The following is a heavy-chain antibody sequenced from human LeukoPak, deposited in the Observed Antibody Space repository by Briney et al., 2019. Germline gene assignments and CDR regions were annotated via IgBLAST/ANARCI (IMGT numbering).Heavy chain of an antibody. D-gene: IGHD3-10*01. CDR2: ISSSSYI. Sequence: GGSLRLSCAASGFTFSSYSMNWVRQAPGKGLEWVSSISSSSYIYYADSVKGRFTISRDNSMNTLYLQMNSLRAEDTAVYYCAKSATGDYFDYWGQGTLVTVSS. CDR3: AKSATGDYFDY. V-gene: IGHV3-21*01. J-gene: IGHJ4*02. CDR1: GFTFSSYS.